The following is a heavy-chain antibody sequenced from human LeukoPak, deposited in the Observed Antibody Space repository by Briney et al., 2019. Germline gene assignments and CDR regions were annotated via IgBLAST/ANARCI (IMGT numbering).Heavy chain of an antibody. CDR2: IYTSGST. CDR3: ARDRNTVVRAYYYYYMDV. J-gene: IGHJ6*03. CDR1: GGSISSYY. Sequence: PSETLSLTCTVSGGSISSYYWSWIRQPAGKGLEWIGRIYTSGSTNYNPSLKSRVTMSVDTSKNQFSLKLSSVTAADTAVYYCARDRNTVVRAYYYYYMDVWGKGTTVTVSS. V-gene: IGHV4-4*07. D-gene: IGHD4-23*01.